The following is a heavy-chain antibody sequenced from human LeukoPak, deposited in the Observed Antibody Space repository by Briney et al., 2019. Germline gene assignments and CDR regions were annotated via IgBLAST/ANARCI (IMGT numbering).Heavy chain of an antibody. J-gene: IGHJ4*02. CDR1: GSSISSGGYY. D-gene: IGHD1-26*01. CDR2: IYYSGST. V-gene: IGHV4-31*03. Sequence: SETLSLTCTVSGSSISSGGYYWSWIRQHPGKGLEWIGYIYYSGSTYYNPSLKSRVTISVDTSKNQFSLKLSSVTAADTAVYYCASTSSRWEAYFDYWGQGTLVTVSS. CDR3: ASTSSRWEAYFDY.